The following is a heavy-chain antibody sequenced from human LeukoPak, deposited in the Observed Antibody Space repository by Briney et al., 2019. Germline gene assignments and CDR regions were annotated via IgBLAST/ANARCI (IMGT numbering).Heavy chain of an antibody. CDR1: GGSISSGGYY. V-gene: IGHV4-30-2*05. Sequence: SETLSLTCTVSGGSISSGGYYWSWIRQPPGKGLEWIGYIYHSGSTYYSPSLKSRVTISVYTSKNKFSLKLTSLTAADTAVYYCVRSGGYCGGATCHVVYFALWGPGTLVTVAS. D-gene: IGHD2-2*01. CDR2: IYHSGST. CDR3: VRSGGYCGGATCHVVYFAL. J-gene: IGHJ2*01.